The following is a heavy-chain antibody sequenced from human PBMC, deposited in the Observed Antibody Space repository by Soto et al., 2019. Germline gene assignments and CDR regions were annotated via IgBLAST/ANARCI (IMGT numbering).Heavy chain of an antibody. Sequence: PGESLKISCKGSGYTFTNYWIGWVRQMPGKGLEWIGIIYPGDSDTKYNPSFQGQVTISADKSITTTYLRWTSLNASDTAIYYCAASILYYGMDVWGQGTTVTVSS. CDR2: IYPGDSDT. V-gene: IGHV5-51*01. J-gene: IGHJ6*02. CDR3: AASILYYGMDV. CDR1: GYTFTNYW.